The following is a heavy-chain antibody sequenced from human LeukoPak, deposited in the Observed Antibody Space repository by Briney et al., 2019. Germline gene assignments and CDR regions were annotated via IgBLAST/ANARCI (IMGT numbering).Heavy chain of an antibody. J-gene: IGHJ3*02. CDR3: ARETILSGSYLLDI. Sequence: QPGGSLRLSCAASGFTFSSYWMSWVRQAPGKGLEWVANIKQDGSEKYYVDSVKGRFTISRDNAKNSLYLQMNSLRAEDTAVYYCARETILSGSYLLDIWGQGTMVTVSS. V-gene: IGHV3-7*01. CDR2: IKQDGSEK. D-gene: IGHD1-26*01. CDR1: GFTFSSYW.